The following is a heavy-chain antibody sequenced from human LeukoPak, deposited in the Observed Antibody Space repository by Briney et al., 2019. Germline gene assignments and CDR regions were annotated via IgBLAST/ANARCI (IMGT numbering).Heavy chain of an antibody. J-gene: IGHJ6*02. D-gene: IGHD3-16*02. Sequence: PSETLSLTCSVSGVSISSDYWAWIRQPPGKGLDWIGYMFYTGSTNYNPSLKSRVTISLATSKNQFSLKLSSVTAADTAVYYCERVIVVYGMDVWGRGTTVTVSS. CDR1: GVSISSDY. CDR3: ERVIVVYGMDV. V-gene: IGHV4-59*01. CDR2: MFYTGST.